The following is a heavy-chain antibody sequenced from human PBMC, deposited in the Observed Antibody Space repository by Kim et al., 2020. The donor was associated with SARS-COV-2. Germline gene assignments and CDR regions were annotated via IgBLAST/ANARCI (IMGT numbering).Heavy chain of an antibody. D-gene: IGHD3-10*01. CDR2: IYPGDSDT. J-gene: IGHJ4*02. Sequence: GESLKISCKGSGYSFTSYWIGWVRQMPGKGLEWMGIIYPGDSDTRYSPSFQGQVTISSDKSISTAYLQWSSLKASDTAMYYCARHFLWFGDDVGDDLADYWGQGTLVTVSS. CDR3: ARHFLWFGDDVGDDLADY. V-gene: IGHV5-51*01. CDR1: GYSFTSYW.